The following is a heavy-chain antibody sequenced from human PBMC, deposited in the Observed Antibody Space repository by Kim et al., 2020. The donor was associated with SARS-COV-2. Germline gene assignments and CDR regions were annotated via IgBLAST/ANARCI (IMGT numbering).Heavy chain of an antibody. Sequence: DSVKGRFTISRDNAKNSLYLQMNSLRAEDTAVYYCARELEVYYYYGMDVWGQGTTVTVSS. J-gene: IGHJ6*02. CDR3: ARELEVYYYYGMDV. V-gene: IGHV3-48*03.